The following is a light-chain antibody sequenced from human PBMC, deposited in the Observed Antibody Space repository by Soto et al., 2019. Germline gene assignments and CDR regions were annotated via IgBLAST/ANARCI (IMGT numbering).Light chain of an antibody. V-gene: IGKV1-5*01. CDR3: QHYDNFPHT. CDR2: HAS. CDR1: QSINSW. Sequence: DIPMTQSPSTLSASVGDRVTITCRASQSINSWLAWYQQKSGKAPKLLIYHASNLESGVPSRFSGSGFGTEFTLTISRLQPDDFATYYCQHYDNFPHTFGQGAKLEIK. J-gene: IGKJ2*01.